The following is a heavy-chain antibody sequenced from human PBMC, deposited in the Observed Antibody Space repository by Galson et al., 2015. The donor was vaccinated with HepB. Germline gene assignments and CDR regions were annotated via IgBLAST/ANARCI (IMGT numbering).Heavy chain of an antibody. J-gene: IGHJ4*02. V-gene: IGHV3-21*01. D-gene: IGHD3-3*01. CDR1: GFTFSSYS. CDR2: ISSNSHYV. Sequence: SLRLSCAATGFTFSSYSMNWLRQAPGKVLEWVSFISSNSHYVYYRDSVKGRFTISRDNAKNSVYLQMNSLGVEDTAVYYCARSLVTIFAVFTIPPDYWGQGTLVTVSS. CDR3: ARSLVTIFAVFTIPPDY.